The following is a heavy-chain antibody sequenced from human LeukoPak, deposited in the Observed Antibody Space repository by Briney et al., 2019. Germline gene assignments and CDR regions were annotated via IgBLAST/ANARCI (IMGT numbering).Heavy chain of an antibody. CDR3: AKDTITIFGVVRYYFDY. Sequence: PGGSLRLSCAASGFTFSSYAMSWVRQAPGKGLEWVSAISGSGGSTYYADSVKGRFTISRDNSKNTLYLQMNSLRAEDTAVYYCAKDTITIFGVVRYYFDYWGQGTLVTVSS. CDR1: GFTFSSYA. V-gene: IGHV3-23*01. CDR2: ISGSGGST. J-gene: IGHJ4*02. D-gene: IGHD3-3*01.